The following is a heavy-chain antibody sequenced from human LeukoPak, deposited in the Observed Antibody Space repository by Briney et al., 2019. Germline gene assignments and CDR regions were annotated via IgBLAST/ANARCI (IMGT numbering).Heavy chain of an antibody. D-gene: IGHD5-24*01. J-gene: IGHJ2*01. CDR2: LYSGSDT. CDR1: GFTVSTKY. CDR3: ARVGDHFHWYLDL. V-gene: IGHV3-53*01. Sequence: PGGSLTLSCAASGFTVSTKYMNWVRQAPGKGLEWVSILYSGSDTYYADSVKGRFTISRDGSKNMLFLHMNSLRAEDTAVYYCARVGDHFHWYLDLWGRGTLVTVSS.